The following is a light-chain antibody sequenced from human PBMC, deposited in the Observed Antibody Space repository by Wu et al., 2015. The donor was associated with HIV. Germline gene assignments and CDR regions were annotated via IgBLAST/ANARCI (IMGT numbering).Light chain of an antibody. CDR2: GAS. J-gene: IGKJ4*01. CDR3: QQYGNSPLT. Sequence: EIVLTQSPGTPSLSPGERATLSCRASQSVSSSYLAWYQQKLGQAPRLLIYGASSRATGIPDRFSGSGSGTDFTLTISRLEPEDFAVYYCQQYGNSPLTFGGGTKVEIK. CDR1: QSVSSSY. V-gene: IGKV3-20*01.